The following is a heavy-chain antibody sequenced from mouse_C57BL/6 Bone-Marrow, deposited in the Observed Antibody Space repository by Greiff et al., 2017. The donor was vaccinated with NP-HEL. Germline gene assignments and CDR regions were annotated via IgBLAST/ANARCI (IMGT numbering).Heavy chain of an antibody. V-gene: IGHV1-52*01. Sequence: QVQLQQTGAELVRPGSSVKLSCKASGYTFTSYWMHWVKQRPIQGLEWIGNIDPSDSETHYNQKFKDKATLTVDKSSSTAYMQLSSLTSEDSAVYYCARRGDHYYGSSYWYFDVWGTGTTVTVSS. J-gene: IGHJ1*03. D-gene: IGHD1-1*01. CDR1: GYTFTSYW. CDR2: IDPSDSET. CDR3: ARRGDHYYGSSYWYFDV.